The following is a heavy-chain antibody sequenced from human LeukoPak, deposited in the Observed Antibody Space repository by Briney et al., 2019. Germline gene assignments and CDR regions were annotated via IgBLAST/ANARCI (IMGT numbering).Heavy chain of an antibody. Sequence: SETLSLTCAVYGGSFSGYYWSWIRQPPGKGLEWIGEINHSGSTNYNPSLKSRVTISVDTSKSQFSLKLSSVTAADTAVYYCARDVGSSWYRDYYFDYWGQGTLVTVSS. CDR1: GGSFSGYY. V-gene: IGHV4-34*01. CDR2: INHSGST. D-gene: IGHD6-13*01. J-gene: IGHJ4*02. CDR3: ARDVGSSWYRDYYFDY.